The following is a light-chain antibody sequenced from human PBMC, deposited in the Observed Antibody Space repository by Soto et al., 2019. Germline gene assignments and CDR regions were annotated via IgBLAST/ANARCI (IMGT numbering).Light chain of an antibody. CDR3: QQSYSKPLT. J-gene: IGKJ4*01. CDR2: GAS. V-gene: IGKV1-39*01. Sequence: DIQMTQSPSSLSASVGETVIISCRASETITRYLNWYQSKPGKAPRLLISGASSLQSGVPSRFSGSYSGTDFTLTISSLPPEDFATYYCQQSYSKPLTFGGGTKVEMK. CDR1: ETITRY.